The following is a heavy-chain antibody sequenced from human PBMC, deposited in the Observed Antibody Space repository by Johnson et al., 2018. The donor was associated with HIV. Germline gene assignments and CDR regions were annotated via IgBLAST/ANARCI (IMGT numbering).Heavy chain of an antibody. D-gene: IGHD1-26*01. CDR2: INSDGSST. V-gene: IGHV3-74*01. CDR1: GFTFSSYW. J-gene: IGHJ3*02. Sequence: VQLVESGGGLVQPGGSLRLSCAASGFTFSSYWMHWVRQAPGTGLVWVSRINSDGSSTSYEDSVKGRVTVSRDNAKNTLYLQMNSLRAEDTAVYYCARDPGPQWELEATDAFDIWGQGTMVTVSS. CDR3: ARDPGPQWELEATDAFDI.